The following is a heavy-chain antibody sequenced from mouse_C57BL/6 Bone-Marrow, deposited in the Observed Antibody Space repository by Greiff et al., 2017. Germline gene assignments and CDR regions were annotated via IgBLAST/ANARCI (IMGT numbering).Heavy chain of an antibody. Sequence: QVQLQQSGAELVRPGTSVKVSCKASGYAFTNYLIEWVKQRPGQGLEWIGVINPGSGGTNYNEKFKGKATLTADKSSSTAYMQLSSLTSEDSAVYFCARLPYYYGSTYARDYWGQGTSVTVSA. CDR1: GYAFTNYL. CDR2: INPGSGGT. V-gene: IGHV1-54*01. J-gene: IGHJ4*01. CDR3: ARLPYYYGSTYARDY. D-gene: IGHD1-1*01.